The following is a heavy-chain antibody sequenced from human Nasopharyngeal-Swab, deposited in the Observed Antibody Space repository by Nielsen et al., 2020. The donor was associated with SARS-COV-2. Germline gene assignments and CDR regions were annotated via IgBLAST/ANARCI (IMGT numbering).Heavy chain of an antibody. V-gene: IGHV3-30*18. CDR3: AKATQIFWFGQFRNDVFDV. CDR2: ISYEGSKK. CDR1: GFSFNNYG. J-gene: IGHJ3*01. D-gene: IGHD3-10*01. Sequence: GESLKISCAASGFSFNNYGMHWVRQAPGRGLEWVAVISYEGSKKFYVASVEGRFTISRDFSKNTLFLHMSSLRPEDTAVYYCAKATQIFWFGQFRNDVFDVWGQGTMVTVSS.